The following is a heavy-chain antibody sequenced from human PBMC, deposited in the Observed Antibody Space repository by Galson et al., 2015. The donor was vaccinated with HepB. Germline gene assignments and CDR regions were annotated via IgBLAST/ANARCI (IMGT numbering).Heavy chain of an antibody. CDR1: GFTVSSNY. CDR2: IYSGGST. V-gene: IGHV3-53*01. CDR3: AKDSTDSGSYYREIDY. J-gene: IGHJ4*02. D-gene: IGHD1-26*01. Sequence: SLRLSCAASGFTVSSNYMSWVRQAPGKGLEWVSVIYSGGSTYYADAVKGRFTISRDNSKNTLYLQMNSLRAEDTAVDYCAKDSTDSGSYYREIDYWGQGTLGTVSS.